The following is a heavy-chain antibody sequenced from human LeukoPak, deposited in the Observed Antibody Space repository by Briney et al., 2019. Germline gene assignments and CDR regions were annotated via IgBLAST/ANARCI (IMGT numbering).Heavy chain of an antibody. D-gene: IGHD3-22*01. CDR2: IGTAGDT. V-gene: IGHV3-13*01. J-gene: IGHJ3*02. CDR1: GFTFSSYD. Sequence: GGSLRLSCAASGFTFSSYDMHWVRQATGKGLGWVSAIGTAGDTYYPGSVKGRFTISRENAKNSLYLQMNSLRAGDTAVYYCARSAKRHYYDRQDAFDIWGQGTMVTVSS. CDR3: ARSAKRHYYDRQDAFDI.